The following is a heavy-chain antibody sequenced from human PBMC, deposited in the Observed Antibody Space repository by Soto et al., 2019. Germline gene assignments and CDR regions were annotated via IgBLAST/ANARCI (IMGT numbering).Heavy chain of an antibody. CDR1: GFTVRSNY. Sequence: EVQLVESGGGLVQPGGSLRLSCAASGFTVRSNYMGWVRQAPEKGLEWVSVIYSGGSTYYADSVKGRFTISRDNSKNTLYLQMNSLRAEDTAVYYCARDRSTIYAFDIWGQGTMVTVSS. CDR3: ARDRSTIYAFDI. CDR2: IYSGGST. J-gene: IGHJ3*02. D-gene: IGHD3-3*01. V-gene: IGHV3-66*01.